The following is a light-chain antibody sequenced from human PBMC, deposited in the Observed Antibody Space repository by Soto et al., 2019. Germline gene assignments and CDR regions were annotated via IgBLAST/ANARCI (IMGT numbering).Light chain of an antibody. J-gene: IGLJ2*01. CDR1: TGAVTSGYY. Sequence: QTVVTQEPSLTVSPGGTVTLTCASSTGAVTSGYYPNWFQQKPGQAPRPLIYSTNKRHSWTPARLTGSLLGGKAALTLSGVQPEDEAEYYCLLYDGGAVVFGGGTKLTVL. CDR3: LLYDGGAVV. V-gene: IGLV7-43*01. CDR2: STN.